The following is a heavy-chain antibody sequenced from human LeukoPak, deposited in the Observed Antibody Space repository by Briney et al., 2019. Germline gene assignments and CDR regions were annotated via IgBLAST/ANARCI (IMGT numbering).Heavy chain of an antibody. CDR3: ARGKVRGVISHYFDY. CDR2: IIPIFGTA. CDR1: GGTFSSYA. V-gene: IGHV1-69*13. J-gene: IGHJ4*02. D-gene: IGHD3-10*01. Sequence: GASVKVSCEASGGTFSSYAISWVRQAPGQGLGWMGGIIPIFGTANYAQKFQGRVTITADESTSTAYMELSSLRSEDTAVYYCARGKVRGVISHYFDYWGQGTLVTVSS.